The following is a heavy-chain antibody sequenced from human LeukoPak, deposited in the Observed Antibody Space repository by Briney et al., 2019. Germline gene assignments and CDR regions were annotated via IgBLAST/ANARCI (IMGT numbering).Heavy chain of an antibody. D-gene: IGHD3-22*01. Sequence: GGSLRLSCVASGFTFSDYYMSWIRQAPGKGLEWVSYIISSGSTIYYADSVKGRFTISRDNAKNSLYLQMNSLRAEDTAVYYCARDHGEVYYDSSGYPNGYYGMDVWGQGTTVTVSS. V-gene: IGHV3-11*01. CDR1: GFTFSDYY. J-gene: IGHJ6*02. CDR2: IISSGSTI. CDR3: ARDHGEVYYDSSGYPNGYYGMDV.